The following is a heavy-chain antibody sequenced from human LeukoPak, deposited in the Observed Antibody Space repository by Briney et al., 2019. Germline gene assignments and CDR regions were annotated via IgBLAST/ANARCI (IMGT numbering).Heavy chain of an antibody. CDR3: ARVLELGIGWYFDL. V-gene: IGHV4-61*08. Sequence: SETLSLTCTVSGGSISSGGYYWSWIRQHPGKGLEWIGYIYYGGSTYYNPSLKSRVTISVDTSKNQFSLKLSSVTAADTAVYYCARVLELGIGWYFDLWGRGTLVTVSS. CDR1: GGSISSGGYY. J-gene: IGHJ2*01. D-gene: IGHD7-27*01. CDR2: IYYGGST.